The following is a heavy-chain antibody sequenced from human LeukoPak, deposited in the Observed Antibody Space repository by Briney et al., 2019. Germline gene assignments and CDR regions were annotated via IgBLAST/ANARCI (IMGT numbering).Heavy chain of an antibody. J-gene: IGHJ6*02. CDR1: GDSISSSSYY. V-gene: IGHV4-39*01. CDR3: ARPAGYSSSWTETDV. Sequence: PSETLSLTCTVSGDSISSSSYYWAWDRQPPGKGLEWIGSMYYTRNTYYNPSLKSRVTISVDTSKNQLSLKLRSVTAADTAVYFCARPAGYSSSWTETDVWGQGTTVIVSS. CDR2: MYYTRNT. D-gene: IGHD6-13*01.